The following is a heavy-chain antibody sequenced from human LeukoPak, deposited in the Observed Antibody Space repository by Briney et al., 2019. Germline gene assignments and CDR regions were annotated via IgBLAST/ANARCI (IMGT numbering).Heavy chain of an antibody. D-gene: IGHD6-13*01. Sequence: PGGSLRLSCAASGFTFSSYSMNWVRQAPGKGLEWVSYISSSSMIIYYADSLKGRFTISRDNAKNSLYLQMNSLRAEDTAVYYCARGRRIAAAGLYYFDYWGQGTLVTVSS. J-gene: IGHJ4*02. CDR3: ARGRRIAAAGLYYFDY. V-gene: IGHV3-48*01. CDR2: ISSSSMII. CDR1: GFTFSSYS.